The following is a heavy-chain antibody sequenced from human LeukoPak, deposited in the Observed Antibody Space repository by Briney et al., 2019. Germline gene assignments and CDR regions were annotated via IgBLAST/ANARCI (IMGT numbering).Heavy chain of an antibody. CDR3: ARRIVGATLRGNWFDP. D-gene: IGHD1-26*01. CDR2: ISAYNGNT. V-gene: IGHV1-18*01. Sequence: GASVNVSCTASGYTFTSYGISWVRQAPGQGLEWMGWISAYNGNTNYAQKLQGRVTMTTDTSTSTAYMELRSLRSDDTAVYYCARRIVGATLRGNWFDPWGQGTLVTVSS. CDR1: GYTFTSYG. J-gene: IGHJ5*02.